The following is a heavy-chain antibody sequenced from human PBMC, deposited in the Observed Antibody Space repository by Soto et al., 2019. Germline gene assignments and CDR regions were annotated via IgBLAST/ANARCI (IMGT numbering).Heavy chain of an antibody. D-gene: IGHD3-16*02. Sequence: PGESLKISCKASGYVFATYWIGWVRQMPGKGLEWMGIISAGDSETRYGPSFQGQVTFSVDKSINTAYLRWSSLKASDTAMYYCARPNTTYFHYVWGRYRSYYFDHWGQGTPVTVSS. J-gene: IGHJ4*02. CDR2: ISAGDSET. CDR3: ARPNTTYFHYVWGRYRSYYFDH. V-gene: IGHV5-51*01. CDR1: GYVFATYW.